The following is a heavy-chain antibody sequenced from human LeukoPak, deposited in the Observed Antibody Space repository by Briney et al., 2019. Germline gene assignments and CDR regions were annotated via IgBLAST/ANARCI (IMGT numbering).Heavy chain of an antibody. Sequence: GVSVKVSCKASGGTFSSYAISWVRQAPGQGLEWMGRIIPIFGTANYAQKFQGRVTITTDESTSTAYMELSSLRSEDTAVYYCARDPLDCNGGRCSDYWGQGTLVTVSS. D-gene: IGHD2-15*01. J-gene: IGHJ4*02. CDR2: IIPIFGTA. CDR1: GGTFSSYA. CDR3: ARDPLDCNGGRCSDY. V-gene: IGHV1-69*05.